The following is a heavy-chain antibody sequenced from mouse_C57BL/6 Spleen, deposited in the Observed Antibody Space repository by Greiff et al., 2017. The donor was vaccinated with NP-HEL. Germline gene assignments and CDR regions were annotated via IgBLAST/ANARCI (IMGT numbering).Heavy chain of an antibody. V-gene: IGHV1-53*01. J-gene: IGHJ2*01. Sequence: VQLQQPGTELVKPGASVKLSCKASGFTFTSYWMHWVKQRPGQGLEWIGNINPSNGGTNYNEKFKSKATLTVDKSSSTAYMQLSSLTSEDSAVYYCARFDGYYDYAMDYWGQGTTLTVSS. CDR2: INPSNGGT. D-gene: IGHD2-3*01. CDR3: ARFDGYYDYAMDY. CDR1: GFTFTSYW.